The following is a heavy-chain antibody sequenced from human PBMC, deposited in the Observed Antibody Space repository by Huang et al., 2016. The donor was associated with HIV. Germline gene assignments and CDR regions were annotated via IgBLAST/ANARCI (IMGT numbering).Heavy chain of an antibody. V-gene: IGHV3-33*04. J-gene: IGHJ4*02. CDR3: ARGDYYDSSGYHPGYFDY. Sequence: VQLIESGGGVVQPGTSLRLSCATSGFILSNYGMHWVRQAPGKGLKWVAFIRNDGMKKNYADSVRGRFTVGRDNGNNTLFLQMRSLGVDDTAVYYCARGDYYDSSGYHPGYFDYWGQGILVTVSS. CDR2: IRNDGMKK. CDR1: GFILSNYG. D-gene: IGHD3-22*01.